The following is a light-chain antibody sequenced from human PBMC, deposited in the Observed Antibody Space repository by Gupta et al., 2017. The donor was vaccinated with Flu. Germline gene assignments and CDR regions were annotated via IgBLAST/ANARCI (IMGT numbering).Light chain of an antibody. J-gene: IGKJ3*01. V-gene: IGKV1-12*01. CDR1: QGISNW. CDR3: QQANSFPPFT. Sequence: DIQMTQSPSSVSASVGDRVTITCRASQGISNWLAWYQQKPGKAPKLLIYAASSLQSGVPSRFSGSGSGKDLTLTISSRQHEDFATYYCQQANSFPPFTFGHGTKVDIK. CDR2: AAS.